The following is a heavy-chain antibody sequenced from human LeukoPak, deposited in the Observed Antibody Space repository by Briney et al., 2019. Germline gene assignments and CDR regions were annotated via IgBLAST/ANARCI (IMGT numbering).Heavy chain of an antibody. CDR2: ITPDGSTT. J-gene: IGHJ4*02. Sequence: GGSLRLSCAASGFTFSSYRKHWVRHAPGPGLVWVSRITPDGSTTTYADPAKGRFATSRDNAKNTLFLQMNNLRAEDTALYYCTSDTFGEHDHWGQGTLVSVSS. CDR1: GFTFSSYR. V-gene: IGHV3-74*01. CDR3: TSDTFGEHDH. D-gene: IGHD3-10*01.